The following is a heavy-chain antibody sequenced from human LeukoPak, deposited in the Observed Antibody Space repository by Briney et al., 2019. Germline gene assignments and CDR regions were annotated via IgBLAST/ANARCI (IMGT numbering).Heavy chain of an antibody. V-gene: IGHV4-61*02. CDR2: IYTSGST. D-gene: IGHD3-22*01. CDR1: GGSISSGSYY. J-gene: IGHJ4*02. CDR3: ARHFPYYYDSSGYTKYYFDY. Sequence: SQTLCLTCTVSGGSISSGSYYWSWIRQPAGKGLEWIGRIYTSGSTYYNPSLKSRVTISVDTSKNQFSLKLSSVTAADTAVYYCARHFPYYYDSSGYTKYYFDYWGQGTLVTVSS.